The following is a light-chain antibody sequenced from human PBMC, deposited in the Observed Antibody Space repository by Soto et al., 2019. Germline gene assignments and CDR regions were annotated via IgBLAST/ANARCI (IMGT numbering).Light chain of an antibody. V-gene: IGLV2-14*01. J-gene: IGLJ1*01. CDR1: SSDVGGYNY. Sequence: QSALTQPASVSGSPGQSITISCTGTSSDVGGYNYVSWYQQHPGKAPKLMIYDVSNRPSGVSNRVSGSKSGNTASLTISGLQAEDEADYYCRSYTSSSTLGVFGTGTKVTV. CDR3: RSYTSSSTLGV. CDR2: DVS.